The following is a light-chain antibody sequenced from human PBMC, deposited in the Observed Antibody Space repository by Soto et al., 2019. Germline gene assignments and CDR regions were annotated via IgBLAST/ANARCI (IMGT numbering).Light chain of an antibody. V-gene: IGKV3-20*01. Sequence: EIVLTPSPGPLSLSPGARATLSCRASQSVSSSYLAWYQQKPGQAPRLLIYGASSRATGIPDRFSGSGSGTDFTLTISRLEPEDFAVYYCQQYGSAPMYPVGQG. CDR1: QSVSSSY. CDR2: GAS. CDR3: QQYGSAPMYP. J-gene: IGKJ2*01.